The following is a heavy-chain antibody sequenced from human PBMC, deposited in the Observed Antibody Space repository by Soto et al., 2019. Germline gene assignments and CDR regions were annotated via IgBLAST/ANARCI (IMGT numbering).Heavy chain of an antibody. CDR1: GYTFTSYG. CDR3: AREWGCSGGSCYATYYYYGMDV. CDR2: ISAYNGNT. D-gene: IGHD2-15*01. J-gene: IGHJ6*02. V-gene: IGHV1-18*01. Sequence: ASVKVSCKASGYTFTSYGSSCVRQAPGQGLEWMGWISAYNGNTNYAQKLQGRVTMTTDTSTSTAYMELRSLRSDDTAVYYCAREWGCSGGSCYATYYYYGMDVWGQGTTVTVSS.